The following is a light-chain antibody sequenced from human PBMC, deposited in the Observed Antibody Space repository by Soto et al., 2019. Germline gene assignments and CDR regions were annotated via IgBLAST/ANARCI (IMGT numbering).Light chain of an antibody. Sequence: QSALTQPASVSGSPGQSITISCTGTSSDVGGYNYVSWYQQYPGKAPKVMIYDVNNRPSGVSNRFSGSKSGNTASLTISGLQAEDEADYYCSSYTSSNTLLFGGGTKVTVL. CDR2: DVN. CDR3: SSYTSSNTLL. CDR1: SSDVGGYNY. J-gene: IGLJ2*01. V-gene: IGLV2-14*01.